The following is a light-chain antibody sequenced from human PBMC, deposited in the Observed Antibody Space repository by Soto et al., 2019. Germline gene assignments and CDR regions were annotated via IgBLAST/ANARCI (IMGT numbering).Light chain of an antibody. J-gene: IGKJ5*01. CDR2: GAS. CDR3: QQYNSWPPIT. V-gene: IGKV3-15*01. Sequence: EGVMTHAPTTLSASPGERHTLSCRASESVSSNLAWYQQGPPQAPRLXXYGASTRATGIPARFSGGGSGTEFILPISSLQSEDFSVYYCQQYNSWPPITFGQGTRLEIK. CDR1: ESVSSN.